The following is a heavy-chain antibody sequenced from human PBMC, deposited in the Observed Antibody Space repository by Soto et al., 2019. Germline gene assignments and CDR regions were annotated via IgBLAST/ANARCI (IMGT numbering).Heavy chain of an antibody. J-gene: IGHJ6*02. D-gene: IGHD2-15*01. Sequence: QVRLVQSGAEVKKPGASVKVSCKASGYTFTGYYMHWVRQAPGQGLEWMGWINPNSGGTNYAQKFQGRVTMTRDTSTSTAYMELSRLRSDDTAVYYCARHGGWQLKSGGYGMDVWGQGTTVTVSS. CDR3: ARHGGWQLKSGGYGMDV. CDR2: INPNSGGT. V-gene: IGHV1-2*02. CDR1: GYTFTGYY.